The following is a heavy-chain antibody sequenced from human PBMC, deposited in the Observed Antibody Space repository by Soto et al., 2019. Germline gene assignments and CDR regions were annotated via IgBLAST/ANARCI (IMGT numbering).Heavy chain of an antibody. V-gene: IGHV4-34*01. D-gene: IGHD2-2*01. J-gene: IGHJ4*02. CDR1: GGSFSGYY. CDR2: INHSGST. Sequence: SETLSLTCAVYGGSFSGYYWSWIRQPPGKGLEWIGEINHSGSTNYNPSLKSRVTISVDTSKNQFSLKLSSVTAADTAVYYCARKISTAGHFDYWGQGTLVTVSS. CDR3: ARKISTAGHFDY.